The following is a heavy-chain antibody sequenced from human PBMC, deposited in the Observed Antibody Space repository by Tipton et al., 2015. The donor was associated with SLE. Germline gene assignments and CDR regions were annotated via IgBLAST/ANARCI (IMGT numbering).Heavy chain of an antibody. CDR1: GGSISSSSYY. Sequence: LRLSCTVSGGSISSSSYYWGWIRQPPGRGLEWIGSIYYSGSTYYNPSLKSRVTISVDTSKNQLSLKLSSVTAADTAVYYCARDCNYYDRSAYSVGWFDPWGQGTLVTVPS. CDR3: ARDCNYYDRSAYSVGWFDP. CDR2: IYYSGST. V-gene: IGHV4-39*01. J-gene: IGHJ5*02. D-gene: IGHD3-22*01.